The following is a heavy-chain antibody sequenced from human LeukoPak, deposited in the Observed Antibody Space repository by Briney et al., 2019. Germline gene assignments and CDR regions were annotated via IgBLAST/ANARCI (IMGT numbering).Heavy chain of an antibody. CDR1: GFTFSSYW. V-gene: IGHV3-30*02. Sequence: PGGSLRLSCAASGFTFSSYWMSWVRQAPGKGLEWVAFIRYDGSNKYYADSVKGRFTISRDNAKNSVYLQMHSLRVDDTAMYYCAREWDVWGKGTTVTVSS. CDR2: IRYDGSNK. D-gene: IGHD3-3*01. CDR3: AREWDV. J-gene: IGHJ6*04.